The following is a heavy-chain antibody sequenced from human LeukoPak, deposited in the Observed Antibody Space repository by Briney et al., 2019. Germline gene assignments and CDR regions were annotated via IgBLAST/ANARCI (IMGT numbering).Heavy chain of an antibody. D-gene: IGHD3-10*01. Sequence: SETLSLTCTVSGGSISTSNYYWGWIRQPPGKGLEWIGNIFYSGSTYYSPSLKSRVTISLDTSRNQFSLKLNSVTAADTAVYYCARLKTGELRFDDPWGQGTLVTVSS. CDR2: IFYSGST. CDR3: ARLKTGELRFDDP. CDR1: GGSISTSNYY. J-gene: IGHJ5*02. V-gene: IGHV4-39*01.